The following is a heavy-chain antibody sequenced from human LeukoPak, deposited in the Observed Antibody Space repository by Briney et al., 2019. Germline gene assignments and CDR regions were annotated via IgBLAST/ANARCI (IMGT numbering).Heavy chain of an antibody. V-gene: IGHV3-23*01. J-gene: IGHJ4*02. D-gene: IGHD2-2*02. Sequence: GGSLRLSCAASGFTSSSYAMSWVRQAPGKGLEWVSAISGSGGSTYYADSVKGRFTISRDNSKNTLYLQMNSLRAEDTAVYYCAKLGDIVVVPAAIGFDYWGQGTLVTVSS. CDR2: ISGSGGST. CDR1: GFTSSSYA. CDR3: AKLGDIVVVPAAIGFDY.